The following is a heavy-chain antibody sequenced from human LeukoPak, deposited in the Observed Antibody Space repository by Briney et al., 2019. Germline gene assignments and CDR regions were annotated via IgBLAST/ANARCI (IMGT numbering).Heavy chain of an antibody. V-gene: IGHV3-20*04. CDR1: GFTFDDYG. D-gene: IGHD2-21*02. J-gene: IGHJ4*02. CDR3: ASWGDSCE. CDR2: INWNGGST. Sequence: AGGSLRLSCAASGFTFDDYGMSWVRRAPGKGLEWGSGINWNGGSTGYSDSVKGRFTISRDSAKNSLYLQMNSLRAEDTALDYCASWGDSCEWGQGTLVTVSS.